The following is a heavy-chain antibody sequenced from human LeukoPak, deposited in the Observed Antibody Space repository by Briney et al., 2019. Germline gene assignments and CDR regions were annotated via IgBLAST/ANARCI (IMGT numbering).Heavy chain of an antibody. D-gene: IGHD4-17*01. CDR3: ARHDDYGDYYFDY. CDR1: GDSISYYY. Sequence: PSETLSLTCTVSGDSISYYYWSWIRQPAGKGLEWIGRISTSGTTNYNPSLKSRVTISVDTSKNQFSLKPSSVTAADTAVYYCARHDDYGDYYFDYWGQGTLVTVSS. J-gene: IGHJ4*02. CDR2: ISTSGTT. V-gene: IGHV4-4*07.